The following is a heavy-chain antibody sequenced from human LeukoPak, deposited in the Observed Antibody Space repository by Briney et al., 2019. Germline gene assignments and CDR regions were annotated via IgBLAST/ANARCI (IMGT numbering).Heavy chain of an antibody. D-gene: IGHD4/OR15-4a*01. CDR2: IRYDGGNK. CDR1: GFTFSSYG. Sequence: GGSLRLSCAASGFTFSSYGMHWVRQAPSKGLEWVAFIRYDGGNKYYADSVKGRFTISRDNSKNTLYLQMNSLRVEDTAVYFCARDPGAFPYFFDSWGQGTLVTVSS. V-gene: IGHV3-30*02. CDR3: ARDPGAFPYFFDS. J-gene: IGHJ4*02.